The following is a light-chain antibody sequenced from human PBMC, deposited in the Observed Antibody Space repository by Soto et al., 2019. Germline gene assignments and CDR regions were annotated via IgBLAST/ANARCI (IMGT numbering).Light chain of an antibody. J-gene: IGKJ1*01. Sequence: IVLTQSPGTLSLSPGERATLSCRASQTGSNSYLAWYQQKSGQAPRLLIYGVSTRAAGISDRFSGSASGTDFTLTIRRLEPEDFAIYYCQQYDNFPQTFGQGTKVDIK. CDR2: GVS. CDR1: QTGSNSY. CDR3: QQYDNFPQT. V-gene: IGKV3-20*01.